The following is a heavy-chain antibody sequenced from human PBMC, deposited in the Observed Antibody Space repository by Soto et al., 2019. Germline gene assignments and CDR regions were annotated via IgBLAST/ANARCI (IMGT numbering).Heavy chain of an antibody. CDR2: IGHSGYSI. J-gene: IGHJ4*02. CDR1: GFSFNNYA. V-gene: IGHV3-23*01. Sequence: DVQLLESGGGLIQPGGSLRLSCAASGFSFNNYAMARVRQAPGKALEWVSSIGHSGYSINYGDSVKGRFTISRDNSNNILFLEMTGLRAEDTAVYYCARSDDKDILTGCYNWGQGALVTVSS. D-gene: IGHD3-9*01. CDR3: ARSDDKDILTGCYN.